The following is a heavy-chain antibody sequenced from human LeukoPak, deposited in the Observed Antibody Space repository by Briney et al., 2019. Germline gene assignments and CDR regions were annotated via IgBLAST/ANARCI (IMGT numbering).Heavy chain of an antibody. V-gene: IGHV1-3*01. Sequence: ASVKVSCKASGYTFTNYAMYWVRQAPGQRLEWMGWINAGNGNTKYSQKFQGRVTITSDTSANTVYMELSSLRSEDTAVYYCATDLGRSSYTVDYWGQGTLVTVSS. D-gene: IGHD3-16*01. CDR3: ATDLGRSSYTVDY. J-gene: IGHJ4*02. CDR1: GYTFTNYA. CDR2: INAGNGNT.